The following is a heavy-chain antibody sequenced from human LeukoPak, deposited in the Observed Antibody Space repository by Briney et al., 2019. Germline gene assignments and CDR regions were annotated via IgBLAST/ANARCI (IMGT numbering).Heavy chain of an antibody. V-gene: IGHV4-59*12. CDR1: GGSISSYY. CDR3: ARGNVGATQYYLDY. D-gene: IGHD1-26*01. J-gene: IGHJ4*02. Sequence: NPSETLSLTCTVSGGSISSYYWSWIRQPPGKGLEWIGYIYYSGSTYYKPSLKSRVTISVDTSKNQFSLKLSSVSAAGTAVYYCARGNVGATQYYLDYWGQGTLVTVSS. CDR2: IYYSGST.